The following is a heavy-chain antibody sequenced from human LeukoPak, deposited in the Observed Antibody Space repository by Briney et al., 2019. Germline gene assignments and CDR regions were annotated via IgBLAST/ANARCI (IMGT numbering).Heavy chain of an antibody. CDR1: RVSISSSSFY. CDR2: IYYSGST. Sequence: PSETLSLTCTVSRVSISSSSFYWGWIRQPPGKGLEWIGYIYYSGSTKYNPSLKSRVTISVDTSKNQFSLKLSSVTAADTAVYYCARDSNSGYDFDYWGQGTLVTVSS. V-gene: IGHV4-61*01. D-gene: IGHD5-12*01. J-gene: IGHJ4*02. CDR3: ARDSNSGYDFDY.